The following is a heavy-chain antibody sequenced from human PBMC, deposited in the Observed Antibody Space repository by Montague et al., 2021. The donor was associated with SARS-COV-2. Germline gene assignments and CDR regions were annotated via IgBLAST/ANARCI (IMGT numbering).Heavy chain of an antibody. CDR2: TCYRSKWYN. D-gene: IGHD2-2*03. Sequence: ASPGASLSSDSLSWHWIRQSPSRGLEWLASTCYRSKWYNDSAPSVSGRATVKPDTSRNQFSLHLDSVTPEDTALYFCARKMDSSFDVWGKGTMVIVS. J-gene: IGHJ3*01. CDR1: GASLSSDSLS. V-gene: IGHV6-1*01. CDR3: ARKMDSSFDV.